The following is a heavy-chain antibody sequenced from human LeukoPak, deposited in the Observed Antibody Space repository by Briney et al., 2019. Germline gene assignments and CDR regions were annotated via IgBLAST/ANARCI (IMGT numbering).Heavy chain of an antibody. J-gene: IGHJ3*02. CDR1: GGSISSYY. V-gene: IGHV4-4*07. CDR3: ARDQLHSSGWSDAFAI. CDR2: IYTSGST. Sequence: PSETLSLTCTVSGGSISSYYWSWIRQPAGKGLEWIGRIYTSGSTNYNPSLKSRVTMSVDTSKNQFSLKLSSVTAADTAVYYCARDQLHSSGWSDAFAIWGQGTMVTVSS. D-gene: IGHD6-19*01.